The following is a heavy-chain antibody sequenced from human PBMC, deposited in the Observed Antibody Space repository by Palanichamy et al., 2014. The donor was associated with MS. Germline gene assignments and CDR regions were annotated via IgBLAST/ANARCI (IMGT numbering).Heavy chain of an antibody. J-gene: IGHJ4*02. D-gene: IGHD5-18*01. CDR3: ARHLGRGYSYGLDY. Sequence: QVQLQESGPGLVKPSETLSLTCTVSGGSISSYYWSWIRQPPGKGLEWIGYIYYSGSTNYNPSLKSRVTISVDTSKNQFSLKLSSVTAANTAVDYCARHLGRGYSYGLDYWGQGTLVTVSS. CDR2: IYYSGST. V-gene: IGHV4-59*08. CDR1: GGSISSYY.